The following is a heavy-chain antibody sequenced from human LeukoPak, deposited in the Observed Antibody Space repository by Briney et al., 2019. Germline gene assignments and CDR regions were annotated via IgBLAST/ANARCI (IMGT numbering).Heavy chain of an antibody. D-gene: IGHD6-13*01. J-gene: IGHJ6*02. Sequence: SETLSLTCTVSGGSISSSSYYWGWICQPPGKGLEWIGSIYYSGSTYYNPSLKSRVTISVDTSKNQFSLKLSSVTAADTAVYYCASQDGHSSSWYANYYYYYGMDVWGQGTTVTVSS. CDR1: GGSISSSSYY. CDR3: ASQDGHSSSWYANYYYYYGMDV. CDR2: IYYSGST. V-gene: IGHV4-39*01.